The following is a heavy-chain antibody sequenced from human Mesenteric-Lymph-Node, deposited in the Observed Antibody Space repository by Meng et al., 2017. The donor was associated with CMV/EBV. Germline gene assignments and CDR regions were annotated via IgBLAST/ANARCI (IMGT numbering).Heavy chain of an antibody. V-gene: IGHV3-15*01. CDR1: GFTFSNAW. CDR2: IKSKTDGGTT. CDR3: ARGGIYTVTTRFDP. D-gene: IGHD4-11*01. Sequence: GESLKISCAASGFTFSNAWMSWVRQAPGKGLEWVGRIKSKTDGGTTDYAAPVKGRFTISRDDSKNTLYLQMNSLKTEDTAVYYCARGGIYTVTTRFDPWGQGTLVTVSS. J-gene: IGHJ5*02.